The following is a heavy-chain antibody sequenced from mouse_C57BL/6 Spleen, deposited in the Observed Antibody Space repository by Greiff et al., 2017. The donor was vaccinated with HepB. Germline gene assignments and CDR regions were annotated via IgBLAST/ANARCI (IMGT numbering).Heavy chain of an antibody. J-gene: IGHJ2*01. D-gene: IGHD2-4*01. V-gene: IGHV5-6*01. CDR3: ARHRDYDVGDY. CDR2: ISSGGSYT. Sequence: EVMLVESGGDLVKPGGSLKLSCAASGFTFSSYGMSWVRQTPDKRLEWVATISSGGSYTYYPDSVKGRFTISRDNAKNTLYLQMSSLKSEDTAMYYCARHRDYDVGDYWGQGTTLTVSS. CDR1: GFTFSSYG.